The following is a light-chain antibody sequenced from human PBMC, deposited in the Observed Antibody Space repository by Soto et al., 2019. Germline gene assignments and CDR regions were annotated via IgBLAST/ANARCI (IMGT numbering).Light chain of an antibody. CDR1: QDISNY. J-gene: IGKJ5*01. Sequence: DIQMTQSPSSLSASVGDRVTITCQASQDISNYLNWYQQKPGKAPKLLIYDASNLETGVTSRFSGSGSGTDFTFTIRSLQPEDIATYYCQQYDNLLRITFGQGTRLEIK. CDR2: DAS. CDR3: QQYDNLLRIT. V-gene: IGKV1-33*01.